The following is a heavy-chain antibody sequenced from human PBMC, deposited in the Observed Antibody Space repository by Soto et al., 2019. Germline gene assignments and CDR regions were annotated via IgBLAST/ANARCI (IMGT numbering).Heavy chain of an antibody. V-gene: IGHV4-30-4*01. D-gene: IGHD1-26*01. Sequence: QVQLQESGPGLVKPSQTLSLTCTVSGGSIGSGVYFWSWIRQPPGKGLEGIGFISYTGSAYYNPYPKSRLAISVDTSKNQFSLKQTSVTAADAVVYYCATMGATTGSYYFEYWGQGTLVTVSS. J-gene: IGHJ4*02. CDR2: ISYTGSA. CDR3: ATMGATTGSYYFEY. CDR1: GGSIGSGVYF.